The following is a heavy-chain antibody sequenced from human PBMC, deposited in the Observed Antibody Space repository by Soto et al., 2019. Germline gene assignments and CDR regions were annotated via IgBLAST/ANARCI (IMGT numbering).Heavy chain of an antibody. V-gene: IGHV3-33*01. CDR3: ARGQYYGDYDVHY. J-gene: IGHJ4*02. CDR2: IWYDGSNK. D-gene: IGHD4-17*01. Sequence: GGSLRLSCAASGFTFSSYGMHRVRQAPGKGLEWVAVIWYDGSNKYYADSVKGRFTIPRDNSKNTLYLQMNSLRAEDTAVYYCARGQYYGDYDVHYWGQGTLVTVSS. CDR1: GFTFSSYG.